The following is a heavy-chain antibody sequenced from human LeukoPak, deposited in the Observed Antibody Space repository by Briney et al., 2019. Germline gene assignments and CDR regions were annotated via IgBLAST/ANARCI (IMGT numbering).Heavy chain of an antibody. CDR1: GFTFSNYA. D-gene: IGHD2-2*01. CDR2: ISGSGDST. V-gene: IGHV3-23*01. Sequence: GGSLRLSCAASGFTFSNYAMSWVRQAPGKGLEWVSAISGSGDSTYYADSVKGRFTISRDSSMETLYLQINSLRGEDTATYFCAKRLSFVVAIGDVDYWGQGTLVTVSS. CDR3: AKRLSFVVAIGDVDY. J-gene: IGHJ4*02.